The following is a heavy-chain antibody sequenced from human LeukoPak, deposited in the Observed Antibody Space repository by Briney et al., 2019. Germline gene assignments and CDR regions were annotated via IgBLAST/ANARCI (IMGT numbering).Heavy chain of an antibody. CDR2: IIPIFGTA. Sequence: ASVKVSCKASGGTFSSYAISWVRQAPGQGLEWMGGIIPIFGTANYAQKFQGRVTITADESTSTAYMELSSLRSEDTAVYYCARASCGGDCQYYFDYWGQGTLVTVSS. J-gene: IGHJ4*02. D-gene: IGHD2-21*01. CDR3: ARASCGGDCQYYFDY. CDR1: GGTFSSYA. V-gene: IGHV1-69*13.